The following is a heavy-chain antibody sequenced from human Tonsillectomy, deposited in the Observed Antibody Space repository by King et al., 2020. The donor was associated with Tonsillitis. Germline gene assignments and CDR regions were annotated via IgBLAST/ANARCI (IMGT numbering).Heavy chain of an antibody. CDR1: GYNFTSYG. CDR3: ALAAATPFDY. V-gene: IGHV5-51*01. Sequence: QLVQSGAEVKKPGESLKISCKGSGYNFTSYGIGWVRQMPGKGLEWMGIIYPGGSATRYSPSFQGQVTISADKSVSTAYQQWSSLKASDTAMYYCALAAATPFDYWGQGTLVTVSS. J-gene: IGHJ4*02. CDR2: IYPGGSAT. D-gene: IGHD6-13*01.